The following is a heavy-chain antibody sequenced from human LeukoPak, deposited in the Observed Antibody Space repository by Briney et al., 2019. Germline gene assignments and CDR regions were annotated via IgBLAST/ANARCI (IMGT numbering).Heavy chain of an antibody. CDR2: IGSSGGST. D-gene: IGHD2-8*02. CDR3: ARGPDVVLVSHWSFFDY. J-gene: IGHJ4*02. CDR1: GFTFSSYA. V-gene: IGHV3-64*01. Sequence: GGSLRLSCAASGFTFSSYAMHWVRQVPGKGLEYVSAIGSSGGSTYYANSVKGRFTISRDNSKNTLYLQMGSLRTEDMAIYYCARGPDVVLVSHWSFFDYWGQGTLVTVSS.